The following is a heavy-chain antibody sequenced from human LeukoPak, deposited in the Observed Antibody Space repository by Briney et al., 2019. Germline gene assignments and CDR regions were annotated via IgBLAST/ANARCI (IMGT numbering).Heavy chain of an antibody. Sequence: ASVKVSCKVSGYTLTELSMHWVRQAPGKGLEWMGGFDPEDGETIYALKFQGRVTMTEDTSTDTAYMELSSLRSEDTAVYYCATEPKQFTNYYYGMDVWGQGTTVTVSS. J-gene: IGHJ6*02. CDR1: GYTLTELS. D-gene: IGHD6-19*01. CDR2: FDPEDGET. V-gene: IGHV1-24*01. CDR3: ATEPKQFTNYYYGMDV.